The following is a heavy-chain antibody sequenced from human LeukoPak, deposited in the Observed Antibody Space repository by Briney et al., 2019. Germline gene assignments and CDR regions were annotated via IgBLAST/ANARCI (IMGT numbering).Heavy chain of an antibody. V-gene: IGHV1-2*02. Sequence: ASVKVSCKASGYTFNDYFMHWVRQAPGQGLEWMGWINPNSGATNSAQKFQGRVTMTSDTSISTTYMELRSLTSDDTAVYYRATLRENNYGYYWGQGTLVTVSS. D-gene: IGHD5-18*01. CDR3: ATLRENNYGYY. CDR2: INPNSGAT. J-gene: IGHJ4*02. CDR1: GYTFNDYF.